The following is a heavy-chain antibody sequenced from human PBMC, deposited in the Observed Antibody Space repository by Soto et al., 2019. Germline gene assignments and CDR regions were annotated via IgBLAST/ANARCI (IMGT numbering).Heavy chain of an antibody. CDR3: ARIPVDTYMINWFDP. D-gene: IGHD5-18*01. V-gene: IGHV4-61*08. CDR2: IYYSGST. J-gene: IGHJ5*02. CDR1: GGSVSSGDYY. Sequence: ASETLSLTCTVSGGSVSSGDYYWSWIRQPPGKGLEWIGYIYYSGSTNYNPSLKSRVSISPDTSKNQFSLRLTSVTAADTAVYYCARIPVDTYMINWFDPWGQGTLVTVSS.